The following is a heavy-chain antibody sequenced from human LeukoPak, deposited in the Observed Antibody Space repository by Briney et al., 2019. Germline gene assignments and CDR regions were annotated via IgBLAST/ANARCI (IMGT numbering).Heavy chain of an antibody. D-gene: IGHD3-22*01. CDR3: AKGSDSSGS. Sequence: GGSLRLSCAASGFTFSSYAMSWVRQAPGKGLEWVSAISGGGGSTYLANSVKGRFTISRDNSKNTLYLQMNSPRAEDTAVYYCAKGSDSSGSWGQGTLVTVSS. CDR1: GFTFSSYA. J-gene: IGHJ5*02. CDR2: ISGGGGST. V-gene: IGHV3-23*01.